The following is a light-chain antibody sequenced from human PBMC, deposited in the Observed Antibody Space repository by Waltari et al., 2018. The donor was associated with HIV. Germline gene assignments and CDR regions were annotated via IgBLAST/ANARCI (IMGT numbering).Light chain of an antibody. J-gene: IGKJ1*01. Sequence: DIQMTQSPSSLSASVGDSVTITCRASQSISRYLSWYQQKPGKIPELLIYSASSLQTGVPSRFSGSGSGTDFTLTISSLQPEDFATYYCLQSYSLFMWTFGQGTKVEVK. CDR2: SAS. V-gene: IGKV1-39*01. CDR3: LQSYSLFMWT. CDR1: QSISRY.